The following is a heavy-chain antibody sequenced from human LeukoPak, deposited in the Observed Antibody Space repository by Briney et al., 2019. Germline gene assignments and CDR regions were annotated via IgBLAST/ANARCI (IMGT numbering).Heavy chain of an antibody. Sequence: PGGSLRLSCAASGFTFNNFGMHWVRQAPGKGLEWVAFISYDGSNKDYADSVRGRFTISRDSSKNTLYVQMSSLRAEDTAVYYCAKDLQYCRGGSCYYYLDYWGQGTLVTVSS. CDR2: ISYDGSNK. CDR3: AKDLQYCRGGSCYYYLDY. CDR1: GFTFNNFG. D-gene: IGHD2-15*01. J-gene: IGHJ4*02. V-gene: IGHV3-30*02.